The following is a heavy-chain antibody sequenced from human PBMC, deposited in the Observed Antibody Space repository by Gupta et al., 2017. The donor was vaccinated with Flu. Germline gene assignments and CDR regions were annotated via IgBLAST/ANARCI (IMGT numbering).Heavy chain of an antibody. CDR1: STRGVR. V-gene: IGHV2-70*04. CDR3: AGMRVGVKHVLDN. Sequence: STRGVRLSWIRQPPGKAREWLASIDWDDEKCYNTALKTRLTISKDTSKNQVVLKMNNMDPVDTATYYCAGMRVGVKHVLDNWGQGTLVTVSS. J-gene: IGHJ4*02. CDR2: IDWDDEK. D-gene: IGHD1-26*01.